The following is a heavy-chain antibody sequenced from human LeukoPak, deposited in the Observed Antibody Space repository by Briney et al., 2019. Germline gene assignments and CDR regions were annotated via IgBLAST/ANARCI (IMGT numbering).Heavy chain of an antibody. J-gene: IGHJ5*02. D-gene: IGHD1-7*01. CDR2: IIPIFGTA. CDR3: ASTVELRESWFDP. CDR1: GGTFSSYA. V-gene: IGHV1-69*06. Sequence: ASVKVSCKASGGTFSSYAISWVRQAPGQGLEWMGGIIPIFGTANYAQKFQGRVTITADKSTSTAYMEPSSLRSEDTAVYYCASTVELRESWFDPWGQGTLVTVSS.